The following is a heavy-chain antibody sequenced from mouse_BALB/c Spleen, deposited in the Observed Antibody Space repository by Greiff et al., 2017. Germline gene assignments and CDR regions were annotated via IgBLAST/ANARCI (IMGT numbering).Heavy chain of an antibody. CDR2: INPNNGGT. J-gene: IGHJ4*01. Sequence: EVQLQQSGAELVKPGASVKLSCTASGFNIKDTYMHWVKQSHGKSLEWIGGINPNNGGTSYNQKFKGKATLTVDKSSSTAYMELRSLTSEDSAVYYCARTQFIRYAMDYWGQGTSVTVSS. CDR1: GFNIKDTY. V-gene: IGHV1-22*01. CDR3: ARTQFIRYAMDY. D-gene: IGHD1-1*01.